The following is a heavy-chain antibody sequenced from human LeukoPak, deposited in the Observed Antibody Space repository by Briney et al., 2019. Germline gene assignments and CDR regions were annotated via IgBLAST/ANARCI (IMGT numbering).Heavy chain of an antibody. CDR3: ACSYYYDSSGPDY. D-gene: IGHD3-22*01. CDR2: IYYSGST. CDR1: GGSISSYY. J-gene: IGHJ4*02. Sequence: SETLSLTCTVSGGSISSYYWSWIRQPPGKGLEWIGYIYYSGSTNYNPSLKSRVTISVDTSKNQFSLKLSSVTAADTAVYYCACSYYYDSSGPDYWGQGTLATVSS. V-gene: IGHV4-59*01.